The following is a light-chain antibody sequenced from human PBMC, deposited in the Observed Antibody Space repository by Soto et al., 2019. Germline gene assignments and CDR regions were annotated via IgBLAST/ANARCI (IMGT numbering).Light chain of an antibody. CDR1: QSVSSNY. V-gene: IGKV3-20*01. CDR2: GAS. Sequence: ILLTQSPDTLSLSPGERATLSCRATQSVSSNYLAWYQQKAGQAPRLLIYGASSRATGIPDRISGSGYGTDFTLTINSLEPEDSAVYYCQQYGSSAAFGGGTKVEI. J-gene: IGKJ4*01. CDR3: QQYGSSAA.